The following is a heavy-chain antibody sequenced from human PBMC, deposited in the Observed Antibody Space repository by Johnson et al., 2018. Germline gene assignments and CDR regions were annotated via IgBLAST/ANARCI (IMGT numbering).Heavy chain of an antibody. CDR1: GFTFSSYA. D-gene: IGHD3-10*02. Sequence: VQLVESGGGLVQPGGSLRLSCAASGFTFSSYAMNWVRQAPGKGLEWVSVISGSGGSTYYADSVKGRFTISRDNSKNTLYLQMNSLRAEDTAVYYCAKMIGGEFGAFDIWGQGTMVTVSS. CDR3: AKMIGGEFGAFDI. CDR2: ISGSGGST. V-gene: IGHV3-23*04. J-gene: IGHJ3*02.